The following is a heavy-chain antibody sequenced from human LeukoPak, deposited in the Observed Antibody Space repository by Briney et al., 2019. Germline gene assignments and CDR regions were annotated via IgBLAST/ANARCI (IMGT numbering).Heavy chain of an antibody. J-gene: IGHJ4*02. D-gene: IGHD6-19*01. CDR3: ARAGRSSGWYGRDYFDY. Sequence: SETLSLTCTVSGGSINSYYWSWIRQPPGKGLEWIGYIYYSGSTNYNPSLKSRVTISVDTSKNQFSLKLSSVTAADTAVYYCARAGRSSGWYGRDYFDYWGQGTLVTVSS. CDR2: IYYSGST. CDR1: GGSINSYY. V-gene: IGHV4-59*01.